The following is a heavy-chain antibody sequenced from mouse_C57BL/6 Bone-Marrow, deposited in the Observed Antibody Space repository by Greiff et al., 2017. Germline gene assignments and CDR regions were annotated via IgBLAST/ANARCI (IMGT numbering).Heavy chain of an antibody. J-gene: IGHJ1*03. V-gene: IGHV1-80*01. CDR2: IYPGDGDT. Sequence: VQLVESGAELVKPGASVKISCKASGYAFSSYWMNWVKQRPGKGLEWIGQIYPGDGDTNYNGKFKGKATLTADKSSSTAYMQLSSLTSEDSAVYFCARKLGPWYFDVWGTGTTVTVSS. CDR3: ARKLGPWYFDV. D-gene: IGHD4-1*01. CDR1: GYAFSSYW.